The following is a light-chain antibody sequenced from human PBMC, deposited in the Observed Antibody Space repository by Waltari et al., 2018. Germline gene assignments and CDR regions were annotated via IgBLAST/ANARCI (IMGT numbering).Light chain of an antibody. Sequence: DIVMTQSPDSLAVSLGERATINCKSSQSVLYNSNDKNYLAWYQQKPGQPPKRLIYWASTRESGVPDRFSGNGSGTDFTLTISSLQAEDVAVYYCQQYYRSRTFGQGTKVEIK. CDR2: WAS. CDR1: QSVLYNSNDKNY. J-gene: IGKJ1*01. CDR3: QQYYRSRT. V-gene: IGKV4-1*01.